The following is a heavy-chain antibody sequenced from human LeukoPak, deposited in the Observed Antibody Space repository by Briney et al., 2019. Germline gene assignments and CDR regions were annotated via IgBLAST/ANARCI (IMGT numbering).Heavy chain of an antibody. CDR1: GGSISSNNYY. Sequence: SETLSLTCTVSGGSISSNNYYWGWIRQPPGKGLEWIGYIYYSGSTNYNPSLKSRVTISVDTSKNQFSLKLSSVTAADTAVYYCARDGYRKYYFYYYMDVWGKGTTVTVSS. J-gene: IGHJ6*03. CDR3: ARDGYRKYYFYYYMDV. V-gene: IGHV4-61*01. CDR2: IYYSGST. D-gene: IGHD5-18*01.